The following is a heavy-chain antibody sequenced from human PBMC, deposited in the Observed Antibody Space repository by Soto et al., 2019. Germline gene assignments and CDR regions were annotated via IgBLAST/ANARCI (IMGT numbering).Heavy chain of an antibody. D-gene: IGHD1-26*01. V-gene: IGHV4-34*01. CDR3: ATQEVGGSYVYTFDP. Sequence: PSETLSLTCAVYGGSFSGYYWTWIRQPPGTGLEWIGEINHSGSTYYNPSLKSRVTISVDTSKNQFSLKLSSVTAADTAVYYCATQEVGGSYVYTFDPWGQGTLVTVSS. CDR1: GGSFSGYY. CDR2: INHSGST. J-gene: IGHJ5*02.